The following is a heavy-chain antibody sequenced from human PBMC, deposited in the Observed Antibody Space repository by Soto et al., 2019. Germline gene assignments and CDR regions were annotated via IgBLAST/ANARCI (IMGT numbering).Heavy chain of an antibody. D-gene: IGHD2-8*01. CDR2: IYYSGST. V-gene: IGHV4-31*03. J-gene: IGHJ6*02. CDR1: GGSISSGGYY. CDR3: ARCTRHYYYGMDV. Sequence: PSETLSLTCTVSGGSISSGGYYWSWIRQHPGKGLEWIGYIYYSGSTYYNPSLKSRVTISVDTSKNQFSLKLSSVTAADTAVYYCARCTRHYYYGMDVWGQGTTVTVSS.